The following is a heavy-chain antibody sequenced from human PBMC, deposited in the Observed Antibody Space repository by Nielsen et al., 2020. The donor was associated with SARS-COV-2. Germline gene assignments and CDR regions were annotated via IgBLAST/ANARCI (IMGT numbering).Heavy chain of an antibody. CDR2: ISGSGGST. J-gene: IGHJ5*02. D-gene: IGHD3-10*01. V-gene: IGHV3-23*01. CDR1: GFTFSSYA. Sequence: GESLKISCAASGFTFSSYAMSWVRQAPGKGLEWVSAISGSGGSTYYADSVKGRFTISRDNSKNTLYLQMNSLRAEDTAVYYCARGGEGIRGTKDWFDPWGQGTLVTVSS. CDR3: ARGGEGIRGTKDWFDP.